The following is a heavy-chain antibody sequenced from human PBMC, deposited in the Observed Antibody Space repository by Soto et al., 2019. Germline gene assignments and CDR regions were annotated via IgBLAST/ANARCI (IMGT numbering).Heavy chain of an antibody. CDR3: ASISLTIFGVDV. CDR2: INPNSGGT. J-gene: IGHJ6*02. D-gene: IGHD3-9*01. CDR1: GYTFTGYY. Sequence: ASVKVFCKASGYTFTGYYMHWVRQAPGQGLEWMGWINPNSGGTNYAQKFQGRVTMTRDTSISTAYMELSRLRSDDTAVYYCASISLTIFGVDVWGQGTTVTVSS. V-gene: IGHV1-2*02.